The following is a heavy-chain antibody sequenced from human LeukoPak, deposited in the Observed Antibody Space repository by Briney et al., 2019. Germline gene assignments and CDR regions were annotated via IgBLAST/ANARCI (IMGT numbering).Heavy chain of an antibody. D-gene: IGHD3-16*01. CDR3: ARLLGTGAPFDY. V-gene: IGHV5-51*01. CDR2: TGFSDT. J-gene: IGHJ4*02. CDR1: GYRFSNYW. Sequence: GESLMISCQGSGYRFSNYWIGWVRQMPGKGLEWMGVTGFSDTRYNPSFRGQVTISADKSINTAYLQWSSLKASDTAIYYCARLLGTGAPFDYWGQGTLVTVSS.